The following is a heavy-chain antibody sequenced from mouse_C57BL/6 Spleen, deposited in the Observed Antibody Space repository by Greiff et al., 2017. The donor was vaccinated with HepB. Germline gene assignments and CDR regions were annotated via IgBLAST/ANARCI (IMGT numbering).Heavy chain of an antibody. Sequence: EVQVVESGGGLVKPGGSLKLSCAASGFTFSSYAMSWVRQTPEKRLEWVATISDGGSYTYYPDNVKGRFTISRDNAKNNLYLQMSHLKSEDTAMYYCARVGDDPAWFAYWGQGTLVTVSA. CDR1: GFTFSSYA. CDR2: ISDGGSYT. V-gene: IGHV5-4*01. J-gene: IGHJ3*01. CDR3: ARVGDDPAWFAY.